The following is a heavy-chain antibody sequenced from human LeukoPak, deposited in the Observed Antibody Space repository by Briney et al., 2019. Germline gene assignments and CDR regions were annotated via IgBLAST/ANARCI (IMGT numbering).Heavy chain of an antibody. CDR1: GYSISNGYY. CDR2: LYYSGST. D-gene: IGHD5-18*01. CDR3: ARVAGCYFTAMGDFDY. Sequence: SETLSLTCSVSGYSISNGYYWGWIRQPPGKGLEWIGSLYYSGSTYYNPSLKSRVTISVDTSKNQFSLKLSSVTAADTAVYYCARVAGCYFTAMGDFDYWGQGTLVTVSS. V-gene: IGHV4-38-2*02. J-gene: IGHJ4*02.